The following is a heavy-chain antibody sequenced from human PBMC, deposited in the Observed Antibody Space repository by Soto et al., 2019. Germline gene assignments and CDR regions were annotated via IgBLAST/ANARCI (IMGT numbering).Heavy chain of an antibody. CDR2: INHSGST. D-gene: IGHD3-16*02. V-gene: IGHV4-34*01. Sequence: QVQLQQWGAGLLKPSETLSLTCAVYGGSFSGYYWSWIRQPPGKGLEWIGEINHSGSTNYNPSLKSRVSISVDTSKNQFSLKLSSVTAADTAVYYCARVITFGGVIVIEDYYYYMDVWGKGTTVTVSS. CDR3: ARVITFGGVIVIEDYYYYMDV. J-gene: IGHJ6*03. CDR1: GGSFSGYY.